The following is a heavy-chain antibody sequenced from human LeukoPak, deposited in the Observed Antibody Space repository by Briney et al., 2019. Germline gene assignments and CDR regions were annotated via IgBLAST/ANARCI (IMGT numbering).Heavy chain of an antibody. CDR3: AKAPPGWLQPFDY. CDR2: ISGSGGST. CDR1: GYSFTSYW. D-gene: IGHD5-24*01. Sequence: GESLKISCKGSGYSFTSYWIGWVRQAPGKGLEWVSAISGSGGSTYYADSVKGRFTISRDNSKNTLYLQMNSLRAEDTAVYYCAKAPPGWLQPFDYWGQGTLVTVSS. V-gene: IGHV3-23*01. J-gene: IGHJ4*02.